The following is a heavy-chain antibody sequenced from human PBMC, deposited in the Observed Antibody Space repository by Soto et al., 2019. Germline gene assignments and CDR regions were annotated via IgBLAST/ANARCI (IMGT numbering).Heavy chain of an antibody. Sequence: SETLSLTCTVSGGSVSSGSYYWSWIRQPPGKGLEWIGYIYYTGSTNYNPSLKSRVTISVDTSEKQFSLKLSSVTAADSAVYYCASSYGDYVDYWGQGTLVTVSS. CDR2: IYYTGST. CDR3: ASSYGDYVDY. CDR1: GGSVSSGSYY. J-gene: IGHJ4*02. V-gene: IGHV4-61*01. D-gene: IGHD4-17*01.